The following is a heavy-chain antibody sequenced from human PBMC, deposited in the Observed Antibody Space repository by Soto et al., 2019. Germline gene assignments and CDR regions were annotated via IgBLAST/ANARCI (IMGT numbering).Heavy chain of an antibody. CDR3: AKNIFMRGYKPDYYFDY. D-gene: IGHD3-3*01. CDR1: GFTFSSYS. V-gene: IGHV3-21*01. CDR2: ISSSSSYI. J-gene: IGHJ4*02. Sequence: PGGSLRLSCAASGFTFSSYSMNWVRQAPGKGLEWVSSISSSSSYIYYADSVKGRFTISRDNAKNTLYLQMNSLRAEDTAVYYCAKNIFMRGYKPDYYFDYWGQGTLVTVS.